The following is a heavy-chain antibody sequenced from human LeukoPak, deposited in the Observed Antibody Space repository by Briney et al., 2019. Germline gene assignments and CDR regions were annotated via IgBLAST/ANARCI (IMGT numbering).Heavy chain of an antibody. J-gene: IGHJ5*02. Sequence: GESLKISCKGSGYSFTTYWIGWVRQMPGRGLEWMGIIYPGDSDTRYSPSFQGQVTISADKSISTAYLQWSSLKASDTAMYYCARRTLITMVRGVIRDWLDPWGQGTLVTVSS. CDR2: IYPGDSDT. V-gene: IGHV5-51*01. CDR3: ARRTLITMVRGVIRDWLDP. D-gene: IGHD3-10*01. CDR1: GYSFTTYW.